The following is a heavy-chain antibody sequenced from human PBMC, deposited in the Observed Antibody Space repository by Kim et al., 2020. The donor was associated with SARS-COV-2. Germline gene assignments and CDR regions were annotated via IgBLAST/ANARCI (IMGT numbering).Heavy chain of an antibody. CDR3: ASASTYYYDSSGYYQLDY. V-gene: IGHV3-30*07. Sequence: KGPFTISRDNSKNTLYLQMHSLRAEETAVYYCASASTYYYDSSGYYQLDYWGQGTLVTVSS. J-gene: IGHJ4*02. D-gene: IGHD3-22*01.